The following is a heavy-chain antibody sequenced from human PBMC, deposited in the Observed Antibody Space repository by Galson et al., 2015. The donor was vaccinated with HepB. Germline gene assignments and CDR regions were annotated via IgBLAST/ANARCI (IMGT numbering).Heavy chain of an antibody. Sequence: SLRLSCAASGFTFSSYAMTWVRRSPGKGLAWVSGINGSGDTTFYADSVKGRFTISRDNSKNTLYLQMNSLRAEDTAVYYCAKVAGDYINTWWSWFDPWGQGTLVTVSS. D-gene: IGHD2-8*02. CDR2: INGSGDTT. J-gene: IGHJ5*02. CDR1: GFTFSSYA. CDR3: AKVAGDYINTWWSWFDP. V-gene: IGHV3-23*01.